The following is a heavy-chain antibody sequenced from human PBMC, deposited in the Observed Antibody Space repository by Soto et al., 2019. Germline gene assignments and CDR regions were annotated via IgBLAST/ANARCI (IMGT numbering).Heavy chain of an antibody. CDR2: INPKTAAT. V-gene: IGHV1-2*02. CDR1: GYTFSDYF. D-gene: IGHD1-26*01. Sequence: QVQLVQSGAEVRKSGASVKVSCKASGYTFSDYFIQWLRQAPGQGLEWVAWINPKTAATNYAKKFLDRVTVTSDTSFSTASLELTRLRPDDTALYYCARIKWGLDYYSGMDVWGQGTAVSVTS. J-gene: IGHJ6*02. CDR3: ARIKWGLDYYSGMDV.